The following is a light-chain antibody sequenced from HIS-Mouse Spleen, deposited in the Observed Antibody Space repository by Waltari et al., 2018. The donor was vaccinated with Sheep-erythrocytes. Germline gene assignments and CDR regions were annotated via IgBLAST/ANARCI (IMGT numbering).Light chain of an antibody. J-gene: IGLJ3*02. V-gene: IGLV3-10*01. CDR3: YSTDSSGNHWV. Sequence: SYELTQPPSVSVSPGQTARITCSGDALPKKYAYWYQQKSGQAPVLVIYEDGKRHSGIPGRFSGSTSGTMATLTISGAQVEDEADYYCYSTDSSGNHWVFGGGTKLTVL. CDR1: ALPKKY. CDR2: EDG.